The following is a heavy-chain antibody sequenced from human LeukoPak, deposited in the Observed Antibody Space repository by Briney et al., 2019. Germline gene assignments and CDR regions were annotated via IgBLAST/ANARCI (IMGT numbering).Heavy chain of an antibody. CDR3: ARDSVERRPGFDI. Sequence: ASVKVSCKASGYTFTGYYMHWVRQAPGQGLEWMGWIDPNSGATDYARKFQGRVTMTRDTSISTAYMELSRLTSDDTAVYYCARDSVERRPGFDIWGPGTMVTVSS. CDR2: IDPNSGAT. D-gene: IGHD1-1*01. J-gene: IGHJ3*02. CDR1: GYTFTGYY. V-gene: IGHV1-2*02.